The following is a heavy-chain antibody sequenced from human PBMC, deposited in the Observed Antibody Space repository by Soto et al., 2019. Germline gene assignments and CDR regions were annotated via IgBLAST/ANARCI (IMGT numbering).Heavy chain of an antibody. V-gene: IGHV3-21*04. CDR1: GLNFEKCS. D-gene: IGHD2-15*01. CDR3: ATDTGDIEVVPATT. J-gene: IGHJ4*02. CDR2: ISPSSTYI. Sequence: GVLRLSFAASGLNFEKCSMNWVRHPPGKGPEWLASISPSSTYIRYAGPVKGRFTISRDNARNSLSLQMMNPRADDTAIYYCATDTGDIEVVPATTWGEGTLVTVSS.